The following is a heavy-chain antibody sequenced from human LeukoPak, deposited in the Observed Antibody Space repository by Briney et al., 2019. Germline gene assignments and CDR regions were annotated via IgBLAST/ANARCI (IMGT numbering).Heavy chain of an antibody. J-gene: IGHJ3*02. CDR3: ARGRYLAAAVPEVHAFAI. CDR2: IIPIFGTA. Sequence: ASVKVSCKASGGTSSSYAISWVRQAPGQGLEWMGGIIPIFGTANYAQKFQGRVTITTDESTSTAYMELSSLRSEDTAVYYCARGRYLAAAVPEVHAFAIWGQGTMVTVSS. V-gene: IGHV1-69*05. D-gene: IGHD6-13*01. CDR1: GGTSSSYA.